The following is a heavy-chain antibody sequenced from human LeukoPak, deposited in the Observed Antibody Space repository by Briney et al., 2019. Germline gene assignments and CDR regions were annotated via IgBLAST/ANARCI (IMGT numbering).Heavy chain of an antibody. Sequence: SQTLSLTCALSGDSVSSNIAAWNWIRQSPSRGLEWLGRTYYRSKWYNDYAVSVKSRIAINPDTSKNQFSLQLNSVTPEDTAVYYCAREDIVATIDSNWFDPWGQGTLVTVSS. D-gene: IGHD5-12*01. CDR2: TYYRSKWYN. CDR3: AREDIVATIDSNWFDP. J-gene: IGHJ5*02. V-gene: IGHV6-1*01. CDR1: GDSVSSNIAA.